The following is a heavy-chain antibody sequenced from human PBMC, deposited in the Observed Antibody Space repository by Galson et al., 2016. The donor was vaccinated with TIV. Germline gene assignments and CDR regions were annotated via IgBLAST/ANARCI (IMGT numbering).Heavy chain of an antibody. CDR1: GGSINSYY. V-gene: IGHV4-59*01. Sequence: ETLSLTCTVSGGSINSYYWSWIRQPPGKGLEWIGYVYYTGSTNYNPSLKSRVTISVDRSKNQFSLKLNSVTAADTAVYFCTRDVTALPGTTDYYYYYVDVWGKGTMVTVSS. CDR3: TRDVTALPGTTDYYYYYVDV. J-gene: IGHJ6*03. CDR2: VYYTGST. D-gene: IGHD4-17*01.